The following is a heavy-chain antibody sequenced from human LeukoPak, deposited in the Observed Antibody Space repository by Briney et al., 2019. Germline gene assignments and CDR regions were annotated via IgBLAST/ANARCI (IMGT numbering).Heavy chain of an antibody. CDR3: SREEDDYNRESAFDA. V-gene: IGHV3-30*02. CDR1: GFTFSTYD. J-gene: IGHJ3*01. CDR2: IQNNGGSK. D-gene: IGHD5-24*01. Sequence: GGSLRLSCAASGFTFSTYDMHWVRQAPGKGLEWVAFIQNNGGSKYYADSVKGRFTISRDNTKNTLYLQMDSLRAEDTAIYYCSREEDDYNRESAFDAWGQGTMVTVSS.